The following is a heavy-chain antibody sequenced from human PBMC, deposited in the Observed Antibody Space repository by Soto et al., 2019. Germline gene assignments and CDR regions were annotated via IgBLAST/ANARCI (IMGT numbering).Heavy chain of an antibody. D-gene: IGHD1-26*01. CDR3: VKEPNGRDGDYFDY. V-gene: IGHV3-64D*09. Sequence: GGSLRLSCSASGFTFSNYAMHWVRQAPGKGLEYVSAISSNGGSTYYADSVKGRFTIARDNSKNTLYLQMSSLRAEDTAVYYCVKEPNGRDGDYFDYWGQGTLVTVSS. J-gene: IGHJ4*02. CDR2: ISSNGGST. CDR1: GFTFSNYA.